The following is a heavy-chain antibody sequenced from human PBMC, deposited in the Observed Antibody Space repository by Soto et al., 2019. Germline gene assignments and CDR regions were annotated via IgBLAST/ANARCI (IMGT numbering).Heavy chain of an antibody. J-gene: IGHJ1*01. D-gene: IGHD3-16*01. Sequence: EVQLVESGGGLVKPGGSLRLSCAASGFTFTNAWMSWVRQAPGKALEWVGRIKSKSEGGTTDYAAPVKGRCTMSRVDSKNSLYLQLNSLETEHTAVYYCTTDQKISNDYQFHHWRQGTLVTVSS. V-gene: IGHV3-15*01. CDR2: IKSKSEGGTT. CDR3: TTDQKISNDYQFHH. CDR1: GFTFTNAW.